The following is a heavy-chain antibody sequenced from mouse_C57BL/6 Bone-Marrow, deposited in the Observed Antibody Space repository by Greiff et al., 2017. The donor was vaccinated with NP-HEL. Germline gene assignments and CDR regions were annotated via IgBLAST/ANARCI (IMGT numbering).Heavy chain of an antibody. V-gene: IGHV5-9*01. J-gene: IGHJ3*01. D-gene: IGHD2-4*01. CDR3: ARQPPIYYDYPWFAY. Sequence: EVKLEESGGGLVKPGGSLKLSCAASGFTFSSYTMSWVRQTPEKRLEWVATISGGGGNTYYPDSVKGRFTISRDNAKNTLYLQMSSLRSEDTALYYCARQPPIYYDYPWFAYWGQGTLVTVSA. CDR2: ISGGGGNT. CDR1: GFTFSSYT.